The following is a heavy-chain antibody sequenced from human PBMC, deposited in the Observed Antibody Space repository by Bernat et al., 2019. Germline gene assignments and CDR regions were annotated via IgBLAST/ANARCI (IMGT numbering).Heavy chain of an antibody. J-gene: IGHJ6*03. D-gene: IGHD2-2*01. CDR3: TTDRRDIEVVPAAPITPRAYHIDV. CDR1: GFTFSNAW. Sequence: EVQLVESGGGLVKPGGSLRLSCAASGFTFSNAWMSWVRQAPGKGLEWVGRIKSKTDGGTTDYAAPVKGRFTISRDDSKNTLYLQMNSLKTEDTAVYDCTTDRRDIEVVPAAPITPRAYHIDVWGKGTTVTVSS. CDR2: IKSKTDGGTT. V-gene: IGHV3-15*01.